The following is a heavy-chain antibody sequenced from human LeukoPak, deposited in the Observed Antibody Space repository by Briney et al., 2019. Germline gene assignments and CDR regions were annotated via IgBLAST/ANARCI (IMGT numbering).Heavy chain of an antibody. Sequence: GRSLRLSCAASGFTFSSYAMSCVRHGPGRGVEWVSAISGTGGSTYYADSVKGRFTISRDNSKNTLYLQMNSLRAEDTAVYYCAQEWLHGMDVWGQGTTVTVSS. V-gene: IGHV3-23*01. CDR3: AQEWLHGMDV. D-gene: IGHD6-19*01. CDR1: GFTFSSYA. J-gene: IGHJ6*02. CDR2: ISGTGGST.